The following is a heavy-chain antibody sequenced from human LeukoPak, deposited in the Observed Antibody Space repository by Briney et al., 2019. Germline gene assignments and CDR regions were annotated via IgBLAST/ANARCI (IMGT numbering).Heavy chain of an antibody. CDR1: GFIFSNCW. CDR3: ATYSTRNAREFQS. CDR2: IKTDASEK. Sequence: GGSLRLSCETSGFIFSNCWMTWVRQAPGKGLEWVANIKTDASEKYYADSVKGRFTISRDNAKMSLYLQMNSLRVEDTAVYYCATYSTRNAREFQSWGQGTLVAVSS. V-gene: IGHV3-7*01. D-gene: IGHD4-11*01. J-gene: IGHJ1*01.